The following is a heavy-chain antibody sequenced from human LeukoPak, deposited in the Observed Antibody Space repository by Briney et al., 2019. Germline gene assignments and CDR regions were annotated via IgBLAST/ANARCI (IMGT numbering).Heavy chain of an antibody. Sequence: GGSLRLSCAASGFTVSSNYMSWVRQAPGRGLEWVSSLYIDGSTYYADSVKGRFTLSRDNSKNTLYLQMNSLRAEDTGVYYCATYSSLNRREFQYWGQGTLVTVSS. D-gene: IGHD3-22*01. CDR2: LYIDGST. J-gene: IGHJ1*01. CDR1: GFTVSSNY. CDR3: ATYSSLNRREFQY. V-gene: IGHV3-53*01.